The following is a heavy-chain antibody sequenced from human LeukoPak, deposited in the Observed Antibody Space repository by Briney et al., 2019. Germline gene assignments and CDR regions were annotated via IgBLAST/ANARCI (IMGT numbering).Heavy chain of an antibody. J-gene: IGHJ1*01. V-gene: IGHV3-23*01. Sequence: GGSLRLSCAASGFTFSSYAMSWVRQAPGKGLEWVSAISGSGGSTYYADSVKGRFTISRDNSKNTLYLQMNSLRAEDTAVYYCATENQWLVHSFNQHWGQGTLVTVSS. CDR1: GFTFSSYA. CDR3: ATENQWLVHSFNQH. CDR2: ISGSGGST. D-gene: IGHD6-19*01.